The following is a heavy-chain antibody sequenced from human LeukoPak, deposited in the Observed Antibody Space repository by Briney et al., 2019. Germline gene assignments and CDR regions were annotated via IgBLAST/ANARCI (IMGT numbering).Heavy chain of an antibody. D-gene: IGHD2-2*01. J-gene: IGHJ5*02. CDR2: INHSGST. V-gene: IGHV4-34*01. CDR1: GGSFSGYY. CDR3: ARAVPAARIGGWFDP. Sequence: SETLSLTRAVYGGSFSGYYWSWIRQPPGKGLEWIGEINHSGSTNYNPSLKSRVTISVDTSKNQFSLKLSSVTAADTAVYYCARAVPAARIGGWFDPWGQGTLVTVSS.